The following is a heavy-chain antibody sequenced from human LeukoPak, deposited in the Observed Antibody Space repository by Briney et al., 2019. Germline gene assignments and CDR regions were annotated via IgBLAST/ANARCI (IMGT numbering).Heavy chain of an antibody. CDR1: GFTFNTYN. CDR3: ARRGPYFDY. CDR2: ISSTSADI. D-gene: IGHD3-10*01. J-gene: IGHJ4*02. V-gene: IGHV3-21*05. Sequence: PGGSLRLSCAASGFTFNTYNMNWVRQAPGKGLEWISYISSTSADIYYVDSVKGRFTISRDNAKNSLYLQMNSLRAEDTAIYHCARRGPYFDYWGQGILVTVSS.